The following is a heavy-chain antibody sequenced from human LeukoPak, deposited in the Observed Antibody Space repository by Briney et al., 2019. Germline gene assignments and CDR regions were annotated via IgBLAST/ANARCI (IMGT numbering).Heavy chain of an antibody. CDR1: GFTFSSYE. D-gene: IGHD2-21*01. J-gene: IGHJ4*02. V-gene: IGHV3-48*03. Sequence: GGSLRLSCAASGFTFSSYEMNWVRQAPGKGLEWVSYISSSGNTIYYADSVKGRFTISRDGAKNSLYLQMNSLRAEDTAVYYCARHGDWYDYWGQGTLVTVSS. CDR2: ISSSGNTI. CDR3: ARHGDWYDY.